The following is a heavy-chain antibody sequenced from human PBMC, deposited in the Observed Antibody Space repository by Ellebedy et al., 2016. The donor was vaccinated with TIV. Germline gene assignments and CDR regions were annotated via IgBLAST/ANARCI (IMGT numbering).Heavy chain of an antibody. D-gene: IGHD6-19*01. CDR2: TYYRSTWYN. J-gene: IGHJ5*02. CDR1: GDSVSSNSAA. CDR3: ARGYSSGWYWFDP. V-gene: IGHV6-1*01. Sequence: SQTLSLTXXISGDSVSSNSAAWHWIRQSPSRGLEWLGRTYYRSTWYNDYAVSVKSRITINPDTSKNQFSLQLNSVTPEDTAVYYCARGYSSGWYWFDPWGQGTLVTVSS.